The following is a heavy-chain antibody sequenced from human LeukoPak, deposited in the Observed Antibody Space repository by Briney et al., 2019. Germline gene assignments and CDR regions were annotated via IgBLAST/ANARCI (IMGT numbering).Heavy chain of an antibody. CDR1: GYTFTSYG. Sequence: GASVKVSCKASGYTFTSYGISWVRQAPGQGLEWMGWISAYNGNTNYAQKLQGRVTMTTDTSTSTAYMELRSLRSDDTAVYYCARPILYYYDSSGYYDYWGQGTLVTVSS. CDR3: ARPILYYYDSSGYYDY. CDR2: ISAYNGNT. D-gene: IGHD3-22*01. V-gene: IGHV1-18*01. J-gene: IGHJ4*02.